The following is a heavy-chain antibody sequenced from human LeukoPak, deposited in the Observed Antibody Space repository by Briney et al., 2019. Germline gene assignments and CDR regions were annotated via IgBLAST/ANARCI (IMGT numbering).Heavy chain of an antibody. CDR1: GFTFSSYA. Sequence: GGSLRLSCAASGFTFSSYAMSWVRQAPGKGLEWVSAISGSGGSTYYADSVKGRFTISRDNSKNTLNLQMNSLRAEDTAVYYCAKGPYYDSSGYYYGGDDWGQGTLVTVSS. D-gene: IGHD3-22*01. CDR3: AKGPYYDSSGYYYGGDD. V-gene: IGHV3-23*01. CDR2: ISGSGGST. J-gene: IGHJ4*02.